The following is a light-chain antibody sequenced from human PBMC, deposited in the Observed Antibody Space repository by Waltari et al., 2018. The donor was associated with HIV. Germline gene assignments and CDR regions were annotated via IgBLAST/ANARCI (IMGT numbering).Light chain of an antibody. J-gene: IGKJ2*01. V-gene: IGKV1-5*03. CDR2: MTS. Sequence: IQMTQSPSNLSASVGDTVILTCRASQGIDKWLAWYHQKPGRAPKLLISMTSVLESGVPSRLRGSGSGTTFTLTITGRQPDDIGTYFCQQYSTHYAFGQGTRVE. CDR1: QGIDKW. CDR3: QQYSTHYA.